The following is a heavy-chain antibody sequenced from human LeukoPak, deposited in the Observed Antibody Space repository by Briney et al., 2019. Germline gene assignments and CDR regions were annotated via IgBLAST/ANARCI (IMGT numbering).Heavy chain of an antibody. CDR2: ISSSGSTI. V-gene: IGHV3-11*01. CDR1: GFTFSDSY. CDR3: ARGKYSFDY. J-gene: IGHJ4*02. Sequence: GGSLRLSCAASGFTFSDSYMSWIRQAPGKGLKYISYISSSGSTIYYADSVKGRFTLSRDNAKNSLSLEMSSLRAEDTAVYYCARGKYSFDYWGQGTLVTVSS.